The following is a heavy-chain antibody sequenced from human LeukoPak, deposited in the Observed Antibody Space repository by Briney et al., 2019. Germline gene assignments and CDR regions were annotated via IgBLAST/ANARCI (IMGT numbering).Heavy chain of an antibody. CDR3: ARGQNVTVGY. CDR2: INHSGST. J-gene: IGHJ4*02. Sequence: SETLSLTCAVYGGSFSGYYWSWIRQSPGKGLEWIGEINHSGSTNYNPSLKSRVTISVDTSKNQFSLKLSSVTAADTAVYYCARGQNVTVGYWGQGTLVTVSS. D-gene: IGHD2/OR15-2a*01. V-gene: IGHV4-34*01. CDR1: GGSFSGYY.